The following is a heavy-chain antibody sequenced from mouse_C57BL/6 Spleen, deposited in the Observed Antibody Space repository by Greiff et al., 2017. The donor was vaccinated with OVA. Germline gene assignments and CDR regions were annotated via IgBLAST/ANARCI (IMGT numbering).Heavy chain of an antibody. Sequence: VKLQQPGAELVKPGASVKMSCKASGYTFTSYWITWVKQRPGQGLEWIGDIYPGSGSTNYNEKFKSKATLTVDTSSSTAYMQLSSLTSEDSAVYYCARFSYDYDWFAYWGQGTLVTVSA. V-gene: IGHV1-55*01. CDR3: ARFSYDYDWFAY. CDR2: IYPGSGST. CDR1: GYTFTSYW. J-gene: IGHJ3*01. D-gene: IGHD2-4*01.